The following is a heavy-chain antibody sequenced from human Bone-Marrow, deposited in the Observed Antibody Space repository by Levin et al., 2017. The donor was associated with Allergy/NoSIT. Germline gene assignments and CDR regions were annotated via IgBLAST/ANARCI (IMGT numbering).Heavy chain of an antibody. CDR3: ASGNSGYDSHFDY. CDR1: GFTFSIQS. V-gene: IGHV3-48*02. CDR2: ISSSSSSI. Sequence: GGSLRLSCAASGFTFSIQSMNWVRQAPGKGLEWVSYISSSSSSIYYADSVKGRFIISRDNAKNSLYLQMNSLRDEDTAVYYCASGNSGYDSHFDYWGQGTLVTVSS. J-gene: IGHJ4*02. D-gene: IGHD5-12*01.